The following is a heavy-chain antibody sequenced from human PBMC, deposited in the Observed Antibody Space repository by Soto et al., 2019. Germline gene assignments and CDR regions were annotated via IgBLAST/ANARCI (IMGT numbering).Heavy chain of an antibody. D-gene: IGHD3-9*01. CDR1: GFTLNSYS. J-gene: IGHJ6*02. CDR2: ISSSSSTI. Sequence: GGALRLSWAAYGFTLNSYSMTWVRLALGKGLEWVSYISSSSSTIYYADSVKGRFTISRDNAKNSLYLQMNSLRAEDTAVYYCARDAYDILTGHRRPTPDVWGQGTTVTVSS. CDR3: ARDAYDILTGHRRPTPDV. V-gene: IGHV3-48*01.